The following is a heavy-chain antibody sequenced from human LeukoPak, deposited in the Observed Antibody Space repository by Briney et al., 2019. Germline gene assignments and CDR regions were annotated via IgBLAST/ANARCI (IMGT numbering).Heavy chain of an antibody. CDR1: GYTFTSYD. CDR3: ARDYYDSSGYYYSYYYYMDV. V-gene: IGHV1-18*01. CDR2: ISAYNGNT. Sequence: ASVKVSCKASGYTFTSYDINWVRQATGQGLEWMGWISAYNGNTNYAQKLQGRVTMTTDTSTSTAYMELRSLRSDDTAVYYCARDYYDSSGYYYSYYYYMDVWGKGTTVTVSS. D-gene: IGHD3-22*01. J-gene: IGHJ6*03.